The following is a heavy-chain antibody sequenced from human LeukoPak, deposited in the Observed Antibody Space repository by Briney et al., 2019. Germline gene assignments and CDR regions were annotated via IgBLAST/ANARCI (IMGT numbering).Heavy chain of an antibody. CDR2: TSYNGNT. V-gene: IGHV1-18*04. CDR1: GYTFSNHG. J-gene: IGHJ4*02. D-gene: IGHD6-19*01. Sequence: SVKVSSTASGYTFSNHGISWVRQAPGLGLERMGWTSYNGNTNYAQKFQDRVTMTTDTSTTTAYMELRSLESDDTAVYYCARHSGSGWQALGYWGQGTLVTVSS. CDR3: ARHSGSGWQALGY.